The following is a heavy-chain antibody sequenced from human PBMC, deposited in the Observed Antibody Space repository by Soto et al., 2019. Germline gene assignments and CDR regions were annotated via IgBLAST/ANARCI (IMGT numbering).Heavy chain of an antibody. Sequence: SETLSLTCTVSGGSISSYYWSWIRQPPGKGLEWIGYIYYSGSTNYNPSLKSRVTISVDTSKNQFSLKLSSVTAADTAVYYCARHGAAAGRETYYYYGMDVWGQGTTVTVSS. D-gene: IGHD6-13*01. CDR3: ARHGAAAGRETYYYYGMDV. CDR2: IYYSGST. J-gene: IGHJ6*02. CDR1: GGSISSYY. V-gene: IGHV4-59*08.